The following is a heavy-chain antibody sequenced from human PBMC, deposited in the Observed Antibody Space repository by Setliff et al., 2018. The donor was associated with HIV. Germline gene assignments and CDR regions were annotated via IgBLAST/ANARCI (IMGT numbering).Heavy chain of an antibody. CDR3: ARESGGIAALVHYYGMDV. CDR1: GFTFSSYG. Sequence: GGSLRLSCAAPGFTFSSYGMHWVRQAPGKGLEWVAVIWYDGSNKYYADSVKGRFTISRDNSKNTLYLQMNSLRAEDTAVYYCARESGGIAALVHYYGMDVWGQGTTVTVSS. J-gene: IGHJ6*02. V-gene: IGHV3-33*01. CDR2: IWYDGSNK. D-gene: IGHD6-13*01.